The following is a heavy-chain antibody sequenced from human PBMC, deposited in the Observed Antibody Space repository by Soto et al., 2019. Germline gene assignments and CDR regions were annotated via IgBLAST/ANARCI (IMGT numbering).Heavy chain of an antibody. J-gene: IGHJ6*02. Sequence: QLQLQESGPGLVKPSETLSLTCTVSGGSISSSSYWGWIRQPPGKGLEWIGSIYSTGNTYYNPSLKSRVSISADTSKNQFSLKLTSVTAADTAVYYCRRSSRYSTDAWGQGTTVTVSS. V-gene: IGHV4-39*01. CDR3: RRSSRYSTDA. D-gene: IGHD6-13*01. CDR2: IYSTGNT. CDR1: GGSISSSSY.